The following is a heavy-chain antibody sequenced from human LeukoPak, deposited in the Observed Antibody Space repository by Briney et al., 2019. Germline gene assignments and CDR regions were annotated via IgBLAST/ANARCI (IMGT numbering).Heavy chain of an antibody. CDR1: GFTFSSYA. J-gene: IGHJ4*02. Sequence: GGSLRLSCAASGFTFSSYAMSWVRQAPGKGLEWVSAISGSGGSTYYADSVKGRFTISRDNAKNTLYLQMNSLRAEDTAVYYCARVVGKWEFDYWGQGTLVTVSS. CDR3: ARVVGKWEFDY. V-gene: IGHV3-23*01. D-gene: IGHD1-26*01. CDR2: ISGSGGST.